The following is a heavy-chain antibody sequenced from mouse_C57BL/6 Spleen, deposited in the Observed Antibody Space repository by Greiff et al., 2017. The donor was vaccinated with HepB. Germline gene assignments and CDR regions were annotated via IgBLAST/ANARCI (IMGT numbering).Heavy chain of an antibody. V-gene: IGHV1-54*01. CDR2: INPGSGGT. D-gene: IGHD1-1*01. CDR3: ARGYYGSYGDFDY. J-gene: IGHJ2*01. CDR1: GYAFTNYL. Sequence: VQLQQSGAELVRPGTSVKVSCKASGYAFTNYLIEWVKQRPGQGLEWIGVINPGSGGTNYNEKFKGKATLTADKSSSTAYMQLSSLTSEDSAVYFCARGYYGSYGDFDYWGQGTTLTVSS.